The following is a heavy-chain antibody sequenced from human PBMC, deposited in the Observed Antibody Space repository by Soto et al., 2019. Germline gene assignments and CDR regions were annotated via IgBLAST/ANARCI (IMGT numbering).Heavy chain of an antibody. CDR1: GFTFINFA. J-gene: IGHJ2*01. Sequence: EVQLLESGGGLVRSGGSLRLSCAGSGFTFINFAMNWVRQAPGKGLEWVSTISGGGDAAFFADSVRGRFTISRDNSKDTVTLQMNSLGVDDTAVYYCARKVPGSTSRPDYWYFDLWGRGTLVTVSS. D-gene: IGHD3-10*01. CDR2: ISGGGDAA. V-gene: IGHV3-23*01. CDR3: ARKVPGSTSRPDYWYFDL.